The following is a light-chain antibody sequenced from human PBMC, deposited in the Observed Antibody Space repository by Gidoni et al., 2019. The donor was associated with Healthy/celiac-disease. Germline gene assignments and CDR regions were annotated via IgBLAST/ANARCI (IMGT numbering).Light chain of an antibody. V-gene: IGKV3-11*01. CDR3: QQLSNWLLT. CDR1: QSVSSY. J-gene: IGKJ5*01. CDR2: DAS. Sequence: EIVLTQYPATLSLSPGERATLSCRASQSVSSYLAWYQQKPGQAPRLLIYDASKRATGTPARFSGSGSGTDFTLTISSLGPEYFAVYFCQQLSNWLLTFGQGTRLEIK.